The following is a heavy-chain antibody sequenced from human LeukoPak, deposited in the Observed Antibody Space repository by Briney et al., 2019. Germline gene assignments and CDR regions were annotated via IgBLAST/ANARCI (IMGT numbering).Heavy chain of an antibody. CDR2: IYYSGST. CDR1: GGSISSSSYY. CDR3: ARQETATYYDFWSGYLGYFDY. Sequence: SETLSLTCTVSGGSISSSSYYWGWIRQPPGKGLKWIGSIYYSGSTYYNPSLKSRVTISVDTSKNQFSLKLSSVTAADTAVYYCARQETATYYDFWSGYLGYFDYWGQGTLVTVSS. D-gene: IGHD3-3*01. J-gene: IGHJ4*02. V-gene: IGHV4-39*01.